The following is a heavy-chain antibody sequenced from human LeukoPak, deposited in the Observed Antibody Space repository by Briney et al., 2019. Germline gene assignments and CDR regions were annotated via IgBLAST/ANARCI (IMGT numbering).Heavy chain of an antibody. CDR3: ARGHDYGDYGGWFDA. V-gene: IGHV4-30-2*01. Sequence: SETLSLTCAVSGGSISRVGYSWSCIRLPPGKGLECIGYIEQSGSTYSNTSLKRRITISVARSKTQFSLKLSSVTAADTAVSYCARGHDYGDYGGWFDAWGQGTLVTVSS. CDR1: GGSISRVGYS. J-gene: IGHJ5*02. D-gene: IGHD4-17*01. CDR2: IEQSGST.